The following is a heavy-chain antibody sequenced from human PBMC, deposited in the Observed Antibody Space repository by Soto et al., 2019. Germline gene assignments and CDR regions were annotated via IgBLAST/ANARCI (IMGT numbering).Heavy chain of an antibody. J-gene: IGHJ4*02. D-gene: IGHD5-12*01. CDR1: GFTFSSYA. CDR2: IKTSSINT. Sequence: GGSLRLSCAGSGFTFSSYAMSWVRQAPGKGLEWVSSIKTSSINTYYADSVEGRFTISRDDSKNTVHLQMNSLRAEDTAVYYCAKDHEVSTLWGYFDYWGQGALVTVSS. CDR3: AKDHEVSTLWGYFDY. V-gene: IGHV3-23*01.